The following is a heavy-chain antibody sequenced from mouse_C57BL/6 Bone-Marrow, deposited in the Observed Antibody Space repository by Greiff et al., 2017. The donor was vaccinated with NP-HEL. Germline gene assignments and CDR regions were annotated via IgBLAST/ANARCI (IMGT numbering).Heavy chain of an antibody. D-gene: IGHD2-2*01. Sequence: EVQRVESGGGLVKPGGSLKLSCAASGFTFSDYGMHWVRQAPEKGLEWVAYISSGSSTIYYADTVKGRFTISRDNAKNTLFLQMTSLRSEDTAMYYCARDHHFYYGDDGYAMDYWGQGTSVTVSS. CDR2: ISSGSSTI. V-gene: IGHV5-17*01. J-gene: IGHJ4*01. CDR1: GFTFSDYG. CDR3: ARDHHFYYGDDGYAMDY.